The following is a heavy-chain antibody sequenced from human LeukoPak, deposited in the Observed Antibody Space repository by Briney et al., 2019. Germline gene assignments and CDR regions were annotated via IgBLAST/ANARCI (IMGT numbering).Heavy chain of an antibody. V-gene: IGHV3-74*01. CDR1: GNYW. CDR2: INSDGSWT. CDR3: VSFYETY. D-gene: IGHD2/OR15-2a*01. Sequence: GGSLRLSCAASGNYWMHWVRQAAGKGLVWVSHINSDGSWTSYADSVKGRFTISKDNAKNTVYLQMNNLRAEDTADYYCVSFYETYWGRGTLVTVSS. J-gene: IGHJ4*02.